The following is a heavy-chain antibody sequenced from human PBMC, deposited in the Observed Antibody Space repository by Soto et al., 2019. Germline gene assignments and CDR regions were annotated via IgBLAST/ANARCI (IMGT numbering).Heavy chain of an antibody. J-gene: IGHJ5*02. CDR1: GGSISSYY. CDR2: IYYSGST. D-gene: IGHD6-13*01. V-gene: IGHV4-59*01. Sequence: SETLSLTCTVSGGSISSYYWSWIRQPPGKGLEWIGYIYYSGSTNYNPSLKSRVTISVDTSKNQFSLKLSSVTAADTAVYYCARDTGAAGFDPWGQGTLVTVSS. CDR3: ARDTGAAGFDP.